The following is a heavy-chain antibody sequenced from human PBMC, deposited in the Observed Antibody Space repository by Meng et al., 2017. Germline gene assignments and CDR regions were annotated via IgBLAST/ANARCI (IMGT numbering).Heavy chain of an antibody. D-gene: IGHD3-10*01. Sequence: QGQVVGSGGGVVHPGRSLRLSCAASGFTFSSYAMHWVRQAPGKGLEWVAVISYDGSNKYYADSVKGRFTISRDNSKNTLYLQMNSLRAEDTAVYYCASMGYWGQGTLVTVSS. V-gene: IGHV3-30*01. J-gene: IGHJ4*02. CDR2: ISYDGSNK. CDR3: ASMGY. CDR1: GFTFSSYA.